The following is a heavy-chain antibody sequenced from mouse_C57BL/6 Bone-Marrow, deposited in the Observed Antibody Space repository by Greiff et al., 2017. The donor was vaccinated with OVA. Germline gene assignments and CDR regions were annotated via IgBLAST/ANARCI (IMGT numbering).Heavy chain of an antibody. CDR1: GFTFSDYY. D-gene: IGHD2-4*01. Sequence: DVKLVESEGGLVQPGSSMKLSCTASGFTFSDYYMAWVRQVPEKGLEWVANINYDGSSTYYLDSLKSRFIISRDNAKNILYLQMSSLKSEDTATYYCARDDYDGFAYWGQGTLVTVSA. J-gene: IGHJ3*01. V-gene: IGHV5-16*01. CDR2: INYDGSST. CDR3: ARDDYDGFAY.